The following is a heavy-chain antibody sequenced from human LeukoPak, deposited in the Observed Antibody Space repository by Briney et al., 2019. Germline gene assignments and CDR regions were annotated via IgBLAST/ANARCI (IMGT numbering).Heavy chain of an antibody. Sequence: SETLSLTCAVYGGSFSGYYWSWIRQPPGKGLEWIGEINHSGSTNYNPSLKSRVTISVDTSKNQFSLKLSSVTAADTAVYCCARDFNDGSGSYYTDWGQGTLVTVSS. CDR3: ARDFNDGSGSYYTD. J-gene: IGHJ4*02. V-gene: IGHV4-34*01. CDR2: INHSGST. CDR1: GGSFSGYY. D-gene: IGHD3-10*01.